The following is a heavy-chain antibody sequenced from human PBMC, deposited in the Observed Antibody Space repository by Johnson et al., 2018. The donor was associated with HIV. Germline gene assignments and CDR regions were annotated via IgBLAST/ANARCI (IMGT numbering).Heavy chain of an antibody. CDR1: GFTFSSYG. CDR3: TTDYTYPRISGTTGSAFDI. V-gene: IGHV3-30*02. J-gene: IGHJ3*02. Sequence: QVQLVESGGGVVQPGGSLRLSCAASGFTFSSYGMHWVRQAPGKGLEWVAFIRYDGSNKYYADSVKGRFTISRDNSKNTLYLQMNSLKTEDTAVYYCTTDYTYPRISGTTGSAFDIWGQGTMVTVPS. D-gene: IGHD1-7*01. CDR2: IRYDGSNK.